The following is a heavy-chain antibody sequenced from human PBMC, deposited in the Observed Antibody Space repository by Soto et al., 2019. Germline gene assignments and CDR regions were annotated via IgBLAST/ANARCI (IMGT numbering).Heavy chain of an antibody. D-gene: IGHD3-10*01. J-gene: IGHJ3*01. CDR2: LGANGGDT. CDR1: GFTFSRVF. V-gene: IGHV3-23*01. CDR3: ARDPTGDFLGAFDF. Sequence: SGGSLRLSCTASGFTFSRVFMSWVRQTPGKGLEWVSGLGANGGDTHYPDSVEGRFIISRDNSKNTLYLQMNSLRVEDTAVYFCARDPTGDFLGAFDFWGQKTVVTVSS.